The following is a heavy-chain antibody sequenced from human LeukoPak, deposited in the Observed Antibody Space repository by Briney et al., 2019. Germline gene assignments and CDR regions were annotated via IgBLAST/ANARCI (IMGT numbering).Heavy chain of an antibody. V-gene: IGHV1-2*02. D-gene: IGHD2-2*01. CDR3: ARDGGVVVPAAPNY. CDR2: INSNSGGT. Sequence: GASVKVPCKASGYTFTGYYMHWVRQAPGQGLEWMGWINSNSGGTNYAQKFQGRVTMTRDTSISTAYMELSRLRSDDTAVYYCARDGGVVVPAAPNYWGQGTLVTVSS. CDR1: GYTFTGYY. J-gene: IGHJ4*02.